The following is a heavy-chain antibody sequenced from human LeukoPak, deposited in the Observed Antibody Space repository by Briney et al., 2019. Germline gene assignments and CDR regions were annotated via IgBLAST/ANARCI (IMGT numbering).Heavy chain of an antibody. D-gene: IGHD2-2*01. Sequence: SVKVSCKASGYTITDYYIHWVRQAPGQGLEWMGWVNPNSCAPTYAQKFQGRVTMTRDTSISTAYMDLSRLTSDDTALYYCARNRCTGSSCFNDAFDIWGQGTMVAVSS. V-gene: IGHV1-2*02. J-gene: IGHJ3*02. CDR3: ARNRCTGSSCFNDAFDI. CDR1: GYTITDYY. CDR2: VNPNSCAP.